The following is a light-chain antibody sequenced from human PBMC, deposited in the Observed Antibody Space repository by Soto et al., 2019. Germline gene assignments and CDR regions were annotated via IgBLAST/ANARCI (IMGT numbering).Light chain of an antibody. V-gene: IGKV1-39*01. J-gene: IGKJ1*01. CDR1: QSISSY. CDR2: AAS. CDR3: QQSYNSPQT. Sequence: DIQMTQSPSSPSASVGDRVTITCRASQSISSYLNWYQQKPGKVPKLLIYAASSLQSGVPSRFSGSGSGTDFTLTISSLQPEDFATYSCQQSYNSPQTFGQGTKVDIK.